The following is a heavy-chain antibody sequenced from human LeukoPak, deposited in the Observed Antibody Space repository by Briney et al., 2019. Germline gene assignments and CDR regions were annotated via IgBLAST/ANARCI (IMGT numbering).Heavy chain of an antibody. J-gene: IGHJ3*02. D-gene: IGHD1-14*01. CDR1: GFTFSSYA. Sequence: QPGRSLRLSCAASGFTFSSYAMHWVRQAPGKGLEWVAVISYDGSNKYYADSVKGRFTISRDNSKNTLYLQMNSLRAEDTAVYYCARPPPGGGLDAFDIWGQGTMVTVSS. CDR2: ISYDGSNK. V-gene: IGHV3-30-3*01. CDR3: ARPPPGGGLDAFDI.